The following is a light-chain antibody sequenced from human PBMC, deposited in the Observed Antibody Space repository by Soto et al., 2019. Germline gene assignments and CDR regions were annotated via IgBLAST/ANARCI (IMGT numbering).Light chain of an antibody. CDR1: QSVSSY. J-gene: IGKJ3*01. Sequence: EIVLTQSPATLSLSPGERATLSCRASQSVSSYLAWYQQKPGQAPRLLIYDASNRATGIPARFSGSGSGTDFTLTISSLEPEDFAVYYCQQRSYWPFTFGPGTKVYI. V-gene: IGKV3-11*01. CDR3: QQRSYWPFT. CDR2: DAS.